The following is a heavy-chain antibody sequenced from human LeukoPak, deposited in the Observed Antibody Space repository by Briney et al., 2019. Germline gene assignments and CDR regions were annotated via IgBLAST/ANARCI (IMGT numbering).Heavy chain of an antibody. V-gene: IGHV4-38-2*01. Sequence: PSETLSLTCAVSDYSISSAYYWGWIRQPPGKGLEWIGSIYHSGSTYYIPSLKSRVTISVDTSKNQFSLKVTSVTAADTAVYYCAGNVDTAMVTFDSWGQGTLVTVSS. J-gene: IGHJ4*02. CDR2: IYHSGST. CDR3: AGNVDTAMVTFDS. D-gene: IGHD5-18*01. CDR1: DYSISSAYY.